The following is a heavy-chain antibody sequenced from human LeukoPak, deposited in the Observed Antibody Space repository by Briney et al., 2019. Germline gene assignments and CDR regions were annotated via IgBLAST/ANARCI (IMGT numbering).Heavy chain of an antibody. D-gene: IGHD3-22*01. Sequence: ASVKVSCKASGYTFTGYYMHWVRQAPGQGLEWMGRINPNSGGTNYAQKFQGRVTMTRDTSISTAYMELSRLRSDDTAVYYSARPADITMIVVASRGVDYWGQGTLVTVSS. J-gene: IGHJ4*02. CDR2: INPNSGGT. CDR3: ARPADITMIVVASRGVDY. CDR1: GYTFTGYY. V-gene: IGHV1-2*06.